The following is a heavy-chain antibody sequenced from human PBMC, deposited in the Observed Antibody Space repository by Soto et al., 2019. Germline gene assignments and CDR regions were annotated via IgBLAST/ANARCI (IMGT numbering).Heavy chain of an antibody. D-gene: IGHD6-6*01. CDR1: GGSFSGYY. CDR2: INHSGST. J-gene: IGHJ1*01. CDR3: ARHHRIAAINAY. V-gene: IGHV4-34*01. Sequence: SETLSLTCAVYGGSFSGYYWSWIRQPPGKGLEWIGEINHSGSTNYNPSLKSRVTISVDTSKNQFSLKLSSVTAADTAVYYCARHHRIAAINAYWGQGTLVTVYS.